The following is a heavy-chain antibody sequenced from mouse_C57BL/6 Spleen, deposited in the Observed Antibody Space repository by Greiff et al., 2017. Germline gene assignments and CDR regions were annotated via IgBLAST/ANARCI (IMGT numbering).Heavy chain of an antibody. CDR2: IWGVGST. V-gene: IGHV2-6*01. Sequence: VQLQQSGPGLVAPSQSLSITCTVSGFSLTSYGVDWVRQSPGKGLEWLGVIWGVGSTNYNSALKSRLSISKDNSKSQVFLKMNSLQTDDTAMYYCARIYDGYYLGAMDYWGQGTSVTVSS. J-gene: IGHJ4*01. CDR3: ARIYDGYYLGAMDY. CDR1: GFSLTSYG. D-gene: IGHD2-3*01.